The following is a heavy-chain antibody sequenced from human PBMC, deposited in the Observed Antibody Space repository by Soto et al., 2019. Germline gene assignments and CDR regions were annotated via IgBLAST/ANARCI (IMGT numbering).Heavy chain of an antibody. CDR1: GYTFTHYY. CDR2: INPASGST. D-gene: IGHD6-13*01. Sequence: QVQLVQSGAEVKKPGASVKVSCRTSGYTFTHYYIHWVRQAPGQGLEWLGIINPASGSTNYAQDFQGTVTLTMDTSTTTVYMELSGLRAEDTAIFYCARDLAAGDDWGQGTLVTVSS. CDR3: ARDLAAGDD. J-gene: IGHJ4*02. V-gene: IGHV1-46*01.